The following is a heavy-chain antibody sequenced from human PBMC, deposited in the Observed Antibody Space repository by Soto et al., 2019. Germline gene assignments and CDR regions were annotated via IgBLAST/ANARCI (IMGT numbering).Heavy chain of an antibody. V-gene: IGHV4-39*07. D-gene: IGHD4-17*01. J-gene: IGHJ4*02. CDR1: GGSISSSSYY. CDR2: IYYSGST. CDR3: ARTTAVPNTLRSRYFFDY. Sequence: PSETLSLTCTVPGGSISSSSYYWGWIRQPPGKGLEWIGSIYYSGSTYYNPSLKSRVTISVDTSKNQFSLKLSSVTTADTALYYCARTTAVPNTLRSRYFFDYWGQGTLVTVSS.